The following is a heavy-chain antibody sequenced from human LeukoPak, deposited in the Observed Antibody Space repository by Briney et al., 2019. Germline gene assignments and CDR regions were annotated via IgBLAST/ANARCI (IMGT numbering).Heavy chain of an antibody. D-gene: IGHD6-13*01. CDR2: MSGDASNT. J-gene: IGHJ4*02. Sequence: GGSLRLSCAASGFTFSSFAMNWVREAPGKGLEWVSTMSGDASNTYYADSVKGRFPISRDNSKTTLFLQMNSLRAEDTAVYNCAKRTSGSSWYSSDSWGQGTLVTVSS. CDR3: AKRTSGSSWYSSDS. V-gene: IGHV3-23*01. CDR1: GFTFSSFA.